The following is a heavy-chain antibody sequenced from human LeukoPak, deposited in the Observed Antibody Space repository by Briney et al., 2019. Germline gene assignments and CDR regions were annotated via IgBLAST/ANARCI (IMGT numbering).Heavy chain of an antibody. CDR2: ISYDGSNK. CDR3: AKALKGDYDYVWGSYPAY. V-gene: IGHV3-30-3*01. CDR1: GFTFSSYA. D-gene: IGHD3-16*01. Sequence: PGGSLRLSCAASGFTFSSYAMHWVRQAPGKGLEWVAVISYDGSNKYYADSVKGRFTISRDNSKNTLYLQMNSLRAEDTAVYYCAKALKGDYDYVWGSYPAYWGQGTLVTVSS. J-gene: IGHJ4*02.